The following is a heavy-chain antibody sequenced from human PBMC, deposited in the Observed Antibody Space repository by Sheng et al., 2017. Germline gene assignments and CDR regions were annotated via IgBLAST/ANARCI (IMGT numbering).Heavy chain of an antibody. CDR1: GYTFTDYY. J-gene: IGHJ4*02. CDR3: ARDPLTYYGSGSYLNS. CDR2: INSKSGGT. V-gene: IGHV1-2*02. Sequence: QVQLVQSGAEVKKPGASVKVSCKTSGYTFTDYYIHWVRQAPGQGLEWMGWINSKSGGTKYAQKFQGRVTMTRDTSTTTAYVDLSRLRADDTAVYYCARDPLTYYGSGSYLNSWGQGTLV. D-gene: IGHD3-10*01.